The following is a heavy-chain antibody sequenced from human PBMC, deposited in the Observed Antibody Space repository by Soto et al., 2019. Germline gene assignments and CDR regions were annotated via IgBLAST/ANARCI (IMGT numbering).Heavy chain of an antibody. CDR2: INPNSGGT. CDR3: ARDLSSSWTRACFDY. J-gene: IGHJ4*02. CDR1: GYTFTGYY. V-gene: IGHV1-2*04. Sequence: ASVKVSCKASGYTFTGYYMHWVRQAPGQGLVWMGWINPNSGGTNYAQKFQGWVTMTRDTSISTAYMELSRLRSDDTAVYYCARDLSSSWTRACFDYWGQGTLVTVSS. D-gene: IGHD6-13*01.